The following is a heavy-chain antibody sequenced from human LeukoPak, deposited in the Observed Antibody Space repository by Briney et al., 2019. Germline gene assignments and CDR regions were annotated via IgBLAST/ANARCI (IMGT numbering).Heavy chain of an antibody. CDR1: GFTFSSRG. Sequence: GGSLRLSCAASGFTFSSRGMHWVRQAPGKGLEWVAGISYDGSKKYYVASVMGRFTISRDGSRNTVYLQMNSLRTEDTAVYYCAKDQWEFYGSFDYWGLGTLATVSS. D-gene: IGHD1-26*01. CDR2: ISYDGSKK. J-gene: IGHJ4*02. CDR3: AKDQWEFYGSFDY. V-gene: IGHV3-30*18.